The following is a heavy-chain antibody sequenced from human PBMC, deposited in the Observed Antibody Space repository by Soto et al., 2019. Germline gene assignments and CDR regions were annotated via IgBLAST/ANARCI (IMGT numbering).Heavy chain of an antibody. CDR3: ARAATVTTERYYYYGMDV. CDR1: GYTFTSYY. D-gene: IGHD4-17*01. CDR2: INPSGGST. Sequence: QVQLVQSGAEVKKPGASVKVSCKASGYTFTSYYMHWVRQAPGQGLEWMGIINPSGGSTSYAQKFKGRVTMTRDTSTSTVYMELSSLRSEDTAVYYCARAATVTTERYYYYGMDVWGQGTTVTVSS. V-gene: IGHV1-46*01. J-gene: IGHJ6*02.